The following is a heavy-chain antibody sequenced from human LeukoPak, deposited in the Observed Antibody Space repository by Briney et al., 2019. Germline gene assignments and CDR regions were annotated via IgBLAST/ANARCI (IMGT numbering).Heavy chain of an antibody. CDR2: IYSSGST. J-gene: IGHJ4*02. CDR3: ARDHYYDSSGYTFGY. D-gene: IGHD3-22*01. Sequence: SETLSLTCTVSGGSISNYYWSWIRQPPGKGLEWIGYIYSSGSTNYNPSLKGRVTISVDTSKNQFSLKLSTVAAADTAVYYCARDHYYDSSGYTFGYWGQGTLVTVSS. V-gene: IGHV4-59*01. CDR1: GGSISNYY.